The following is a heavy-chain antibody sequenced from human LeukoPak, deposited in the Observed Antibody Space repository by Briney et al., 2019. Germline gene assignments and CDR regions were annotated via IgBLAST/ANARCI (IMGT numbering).Heavy chain of an antibody. J-gene: IGHJ4*02. CDR3: ARGHIGGIYSGYVPLVDY. D-gene: IGHD5-12*01. CDR2: ISSSSSYI. CDR1: GVTFNTYS. Sequence: GGSLRLSCAASGVTFNTYSMNWVRQAPGKGLEWVSSISSSSSYIYYADSEKGRFTISRDNAKNSLYLQMNSLRAEDTAVYYCARGHIGGIYSGYVPLVDYWGQGTLVTVSS. V-gene: IGHV3-21*01.